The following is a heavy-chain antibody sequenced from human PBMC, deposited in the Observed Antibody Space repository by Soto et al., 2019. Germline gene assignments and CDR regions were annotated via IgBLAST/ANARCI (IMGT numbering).Heavy chain of an antibody. V-gene: IGHV3-74*01. CDR1: GFPFSTYW. J-gene: IGHJ4*02. D-gene: IGHD5-12*01. CDR2: INSDGSST. CDR3: AGGYQE. Sequence: EEHLVQSGGGLVQPGGSLRLSCAASGFPFSTYWMHWVRQVPGQGLVWVSRINSDGSSTIYADFVKGRFTISRDNAKNTLYLQMRSLRVDDTAICYCAGGYQEWGQGALVTVSS.